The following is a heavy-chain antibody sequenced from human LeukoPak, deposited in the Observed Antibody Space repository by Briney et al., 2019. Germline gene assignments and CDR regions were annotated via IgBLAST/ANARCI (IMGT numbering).Heavy chain of an antibody. D-gene: IGHD5-12*01. J-gene: IGHJ6*04. CDR1: GYTFTGYY. V-gene: IGHV1-2*02. CDR3: ARDLAGRDV. Sequence: ASVKVSCKASGYTFTGYYMHWVRQSPGQGLEWMGWINPNSGGTNYAQKFQGRVTMTRDTSTSTTYMEVSSLRSDDTAVYYCARDLAGRDVWGKGTTVNVSS. CDR2: INPNSGGT.